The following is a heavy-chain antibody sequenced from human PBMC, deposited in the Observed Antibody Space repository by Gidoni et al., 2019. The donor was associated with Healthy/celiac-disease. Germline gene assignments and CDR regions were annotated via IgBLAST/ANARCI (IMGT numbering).Heavy chain of an antibody. Sequence: EVQLVESGGGLVQPGGSLRLSCSASGFTFSSYAMHWVRQAPGKGLEYVSAISSNGGSTYYADSVKGRFTISRDNSKNTLYLQMSSLRAEDTAVYYCVKGNYYDSSGLAFDIWGQGTMVTVSS. CDR2: ISSNGGST. CDR3: VKGNYYDSSGLAFDI. CDR1: GFTFSSYA. V-gene: IGHV3-64D*06. J-gene: IGHJ3*02. D-gene: IGHD3-22*01.